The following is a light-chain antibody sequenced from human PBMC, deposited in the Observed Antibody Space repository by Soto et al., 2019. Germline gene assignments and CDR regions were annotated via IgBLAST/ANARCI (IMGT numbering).Light chain of an antibody. CDR2: VAS. Sequence: EIVMTQSPATLSVSPGERATLSCRASQSVSSNLAWYQQKPGQTPKLLIYVASPRATGIPARFSGSGSRTEFPLTLTSLQSADFAVYYCQQYNVWPLTFGGGTKVEFK. CDR3: QQYNVWPLT. V-gene: IGKV3-15*01. J-gene: IGKJ4*01. CDR1: QSVSSN.